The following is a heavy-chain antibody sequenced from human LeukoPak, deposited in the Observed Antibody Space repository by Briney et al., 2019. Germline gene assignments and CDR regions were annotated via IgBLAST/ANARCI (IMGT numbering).Heavy chain of an antibody. CDR2: ISGSGGST. J-gene: IGHJ6*02. CDR1: GFTFSSYA. V-gene: IGHV3-23*01. D-gene: IGHD3-10*01. Sequence: GGSLRLSCAASGFTFSSYAMSWVRQAPGKGLEWVSAISGSGGSTYYADSVKGRFTISRDNSKNTLALQMNSLRAEDTAVYYCAKEGGSSYYYYYGMHVWGQGTTVTVS. CDR3: AKEGGSSYYYYYGMHV.